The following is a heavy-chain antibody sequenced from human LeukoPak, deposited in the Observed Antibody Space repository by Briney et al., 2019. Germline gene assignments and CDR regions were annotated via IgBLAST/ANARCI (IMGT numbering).Heavy chain of an antibody. V-gene: IGHV3-48*01. CDR3: ARDRHKYNYDSGGYPPY. J-gene: IGHJ4*02. Sequence: GGSLRLSCAASGFTFSSYSMSWVRQAPGKGLEWVSYISSSSSTIYYADSVKGRFTISRDNAKNSLYLQMNTLRAEDTAVYYCARDRHKYNYDSGGYPPYWGQGTLVTVSS. CDR2: ISSSSSTI. CDR1: GFTFSSYS. D-gene: IGHD3-22*01.